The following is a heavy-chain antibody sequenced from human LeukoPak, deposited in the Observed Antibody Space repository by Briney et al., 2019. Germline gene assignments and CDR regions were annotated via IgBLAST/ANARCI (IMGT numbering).Heavy chain of an antibody. Sequence: GGSLRLSCAASGFTFSSYGMHWVRQAPGKGLEWGAVISYDGSNKYYADSVKGRFTISRDNSKNTLYLQMNSLRAEDTAVYYCAKDGTWIQLWLLSYFDYWGQGTLVTVSS. CDR3: AKDGTWIQLWLLSYFDY. CDR2: ISYDGSNK. V-gene: IGHV3-30*18. D-gene: IGHD5-18*01. CDR1: GFTFSSYG. J-gene: IGHJ4*02.